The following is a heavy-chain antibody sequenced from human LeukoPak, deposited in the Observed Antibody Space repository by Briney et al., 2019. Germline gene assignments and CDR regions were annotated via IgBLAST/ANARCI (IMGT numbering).Heavy chain of an antibody. CDR3: ARVAAEVVGVPGAIGFGWLRRDYYYMDV. CDR1: GYTFTSYY. V-gene: IGHV1-46*01. J-gene: IGHJ6*03. CDR2: INPSGGST. D-gene: IGHD2-2*02. Sequence: ASVKVSCKASGYTFTSYYMHWVRQAPGEGLEWMGIINPSGGSTSYAQKFQGRVTMTRDMSTSTVYMELSSLRSEDTAGYYCARVAAEVVGVPGAIGFGWLRRDYYYMDVWGKGTTVIVSS.